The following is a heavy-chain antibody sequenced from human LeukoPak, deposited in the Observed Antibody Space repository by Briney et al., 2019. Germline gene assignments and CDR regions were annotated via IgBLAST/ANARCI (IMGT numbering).Heavy chain of an antibody. D-gene: IGHD2-2*02. CDR3: ARDSCSSASCYNSWFDP. CDR1: GGSISSYY. Sequence: SETLSLTCTVSGGSISSYYWSWIRQPAGKGLEWIGRIYTSGSTNYNPSLKSRVTMSVDTSKNQFSLKLSSVTAADTAVYYCARDSCSSASCYNSWFDPWGQGTLVTVSS. CDR2: IYTSGST. J-gene: IGHJ5*02. V-gene: IGHV4-4*07.